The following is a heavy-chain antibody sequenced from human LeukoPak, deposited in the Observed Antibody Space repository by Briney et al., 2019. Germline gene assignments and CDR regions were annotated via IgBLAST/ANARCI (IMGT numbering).Heavy chain of an antibody. J-gene: IGHJ4*02. CDR3: VRGFSGVVGDY. D-gene: IGHD3-10*01. CDR1: GGSLSDYY. Sequence: PSGTLSLTCTVYGGSLSDYYWSWIRQPPGKGLEWIGEIKPGGITNYNPSLKSLVTISVDTSKNQLSLKLNSATAADTTVYYCVRGFSGVVGDYWGQGTLVTVSS. CDR2: IKPGGIT. V-gene: IGHV4-34*01.